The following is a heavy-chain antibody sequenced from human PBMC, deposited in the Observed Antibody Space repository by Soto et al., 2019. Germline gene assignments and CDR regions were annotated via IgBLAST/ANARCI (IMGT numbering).Heavy chain of an antibody. D-gene: IGHD6-13*01. J-gene: IGHJ6*02. V-gene: IGHV3-48*03. CDR2: ISSSGSTI. CDR1: GFTFSSYE. CDR3: ARDHSSSWYRIYYYYGMDV. Sequence: PGGSLRLSCAASGFTFSSYEMNWVRQAPGKGLEWVSYISSSGSTIYYADSVKGRFTISRDNAKNSLYLQMNSLRAEDTAVYYCARDHSSSWYRIYYYYGMDVWGQGTTVTVSS.